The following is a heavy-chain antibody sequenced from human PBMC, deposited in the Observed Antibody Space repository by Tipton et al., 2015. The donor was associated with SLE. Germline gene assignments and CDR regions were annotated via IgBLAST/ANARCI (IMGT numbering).Heavy chain of an antibody. D-gene: IGHD6-13*01. CDR3: AREDEGGAAAGGFDY. CDR2: INHSGST. Sequence: LRLSCAVYGGSFSGYYWSWIRQPPGKGLEWIGEINHSGSTNYNPPLKSRVTISVDTSKNQFSLKLSSVTAADTAVYYCAREDEGGAAAGGFDYWGQGTLVTVSS. V-gene: IGHV4-34*01. CDR1: GGSFSGYY. J-gene: IGHJ4*02.